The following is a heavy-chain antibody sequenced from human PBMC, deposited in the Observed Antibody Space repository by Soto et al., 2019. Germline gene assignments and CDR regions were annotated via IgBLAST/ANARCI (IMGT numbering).Heavy chain of an antibody. Sequence: QVQLRESGPGLVKHSQTLSLTCTVSGGDIDNGGFYLSWIRQQPGKGLEWIGHICCSGSSHHNPSLRSRVTISMDTSKTDLSLKLSSVTAADTAVYYCARGGAEDNYFDPWGQGTLVTVSS. CDR1: GGDIDNGGFY. J-gene: IGHJ5*02. CDR2: ICCSGSS. V-gene: IGHV4-31*03. CDR3: ARGGAEDNYFDP.